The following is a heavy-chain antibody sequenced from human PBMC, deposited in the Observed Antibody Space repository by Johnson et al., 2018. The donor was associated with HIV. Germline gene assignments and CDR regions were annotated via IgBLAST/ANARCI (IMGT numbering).Heavy chain of an antibody. CDR1: GFTFNSYA. CDR3: AKDRFTVTDAFDI. CDR2: ISYDGSNK. J-gene: IGHJ3*02. V-gene: IGHV3-30-3*02. Sequence: VQLVESGGGVVQPGRSLRLSCAASGFTFNSYAMHWVRQAPGKGLEWVAVISYDGSNKYYADSVKGRFTISRDNSKNTLYLQMNSLRADDTAVYYCAKDRFTVTDAFDIWGQGTMVTVSS. D-gene: IGHD4-17*01.